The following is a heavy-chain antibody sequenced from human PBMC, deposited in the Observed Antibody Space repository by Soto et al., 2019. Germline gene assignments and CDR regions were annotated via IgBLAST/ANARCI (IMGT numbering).Heavy chain of an antibody. J-gene: IGHJ4*02. Sequence: EVQLLESGGGLVQPGGSLRLSCAASGFTFSSYAMSWVRQAPGKGLEWVSAISGSGGSTYYADSVKGRFTISRDNSKNTLYLQMNSLRAEDTAVYYCAKDTIEQQCLVRNGGDYWGQGTLVTVSS. CDR2: ISGSGGST. V-gene: IGHV3-23*01. D-gene: IGHD6-19*01. CDR3: AKDTIEQQCLVRNGGDY. CDR1: GFTFSSYA.